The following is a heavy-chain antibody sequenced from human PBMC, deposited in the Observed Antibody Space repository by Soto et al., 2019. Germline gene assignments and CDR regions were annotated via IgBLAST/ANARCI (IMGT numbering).Heavy chain of an antibody. CDR1: GFTFNSYA. V-gene: IGHV3-30-3*01. CDR3: AREITWIQPGGYFDY. D-gene: IGHD5-18*01. Sequence: QVQLVESGGGVVQPGRSLRLSCAASGFTFNSYAMHWVRQAPGKGLEWVAVISYDGSNKYYADSVKGRFTISRDNSKNTLYLQMNSLRAEDTAVYYCAREITWIQPGGYFDYWGQGTLVTVSS. J-gene: IGHJ4*02. CDR2: ISYDGSNK.